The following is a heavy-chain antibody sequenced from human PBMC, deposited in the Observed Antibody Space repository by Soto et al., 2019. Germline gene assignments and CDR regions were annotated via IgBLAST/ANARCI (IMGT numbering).Heavy chain of an antibody. Sequence: GGSLRLSCATSGFTFSLYAISWVRQAPGKGLEWVSAISASGDSTYYAESVTGRFTISRDKSKNTLYLQMKSLRAEDTALFYCAKSYSSNWSDYFDCSGQRSLVPVCS. J-gene: IGHJ4*02. D-gene: IGHD6-13*01. CDR2: ISASGDST. V-gene: IGHV3-23*01. CDR1: GFTFSLYA. CDR3: AKSYSSNWSDYFDC.